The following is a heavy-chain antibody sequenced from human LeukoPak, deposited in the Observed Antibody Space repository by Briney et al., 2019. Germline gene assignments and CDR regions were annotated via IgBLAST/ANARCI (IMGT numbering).Heavy chain of an antibody. CDR3: ARGQQSPYYYDSSGYYSGPFDY. Sequence: PSETLSLTCAVSGGSISSYYWSWIRQPPGKGLEWIGYVSYSGSTNYNPSLKSRVTISVDTSKNQFSLKLSSVTAADTAVYYCARGQQSPYYYDSSGYYSGPFDYWGQGTLVTVSS. V-gene: IGHV4-59*01. D-gene: IGHD3-22*01. CDR2: VSYSGST. CDR1: GGSISSYY. J-gene: IGHJ4*02.